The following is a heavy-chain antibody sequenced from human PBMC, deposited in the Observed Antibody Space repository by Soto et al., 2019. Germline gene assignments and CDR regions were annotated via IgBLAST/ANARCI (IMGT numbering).Heavy chain of an antibody. Sequence: SETLSLTCTVSCGSISSGDYYWSWIRQPPGKGLEWIGYIYYSGSTYYNPSLKSRVTISVDTSKNQFSLKLSSVTAADTAVYYCARGRSRDYPTFDPWGQGTLVTVSS. V-gene: IGHV4-30-4*01. CDR2: IYYSGST. D-gene: IGHD4-17*01. J-gene: IGHJ5*02. CDR3: ARGRSRDYPTFDP. CDR1: CGSISSGDYY.